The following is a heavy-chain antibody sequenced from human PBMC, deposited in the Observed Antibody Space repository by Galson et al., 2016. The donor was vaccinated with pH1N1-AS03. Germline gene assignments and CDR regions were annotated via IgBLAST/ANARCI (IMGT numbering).Heavy chain of an antibody. CDR2: INPVFNTA. Sequence: SVKVSCKASGGTLSSLGVAWLRQAPGQTLEWLGFINPVFNTANYAQKFQGRLTITTGDSTTTTYMDLTSLQSDDTAVYFCASALRAGFLLCDTWGQGTLVTVSS. J-gene: IGHJ5*02. CDR3: ASALRAGFLLCDT. V-gene: IGHV1-69*05. D-gene: IGHD5-24*01. CDR1: GGTLSSLG.